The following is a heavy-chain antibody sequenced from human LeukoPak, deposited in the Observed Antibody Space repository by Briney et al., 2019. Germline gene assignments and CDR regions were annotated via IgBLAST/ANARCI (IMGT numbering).Heavy chain of an antibody. Sequence: PSETLSLTCTVSGVSISSSSYYWGWIRQPPGKGLEWIGSIYYSGSTYYNPSLKSRVTISVDTSKNQFSLKLSSVTAADTAVYYCAREYGIAAGNWFDPWGQGTLVTVSS. CDR2: IYYSGST. V-gene: IGHV4-39*07. CDR3: AREYGIAAGNWFDP. J-gene: IGHJ5*02. CDR1: GVSISSSSYY. D-gene: IGHD6-13*01.